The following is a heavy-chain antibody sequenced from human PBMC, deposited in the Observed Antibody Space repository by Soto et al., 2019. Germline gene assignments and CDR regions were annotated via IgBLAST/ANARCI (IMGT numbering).Heavy chain of an antibody. D-gene: IGHD6-19*01. Sequence: ASVKVSCKASGGTFSSYTISWVRQAPGQGLEWMGWISAYNGNTNYAQKFQGRVTITRDTSASTAYMELSSLRSEDTAVYYCAREPVAGIWFDPWGQGTLVTVSS. V-gene: IGHV1-18*01. CDR1: GGTFSSYT. CDR3: AREPVAGIWFDP. J-gene: IGHJ5*02. CDR2: ISAYNGNT.